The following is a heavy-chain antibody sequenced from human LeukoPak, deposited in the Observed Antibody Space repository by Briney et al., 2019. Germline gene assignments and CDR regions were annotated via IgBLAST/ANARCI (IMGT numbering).Heavy chain of an antibody. CDR1: GFTVSSNY. CDR2: IYSGDTT. J-gene: IGHJ4*02. D-gene: IGHD3-10*01. Sequence: GGSLRLSCAASGFTVSSNYMSWVRQAPGKGLEWVSVIYSGDTTFYTDSVKGRFTISRDNSKNTLYLQMNSLRAEDTAVYYCAKDRFSYASGNTDYWGQGTLVTVSS. CDR3: AKDRFSYASGNTDY. V-gene: IGHV3-53*01.